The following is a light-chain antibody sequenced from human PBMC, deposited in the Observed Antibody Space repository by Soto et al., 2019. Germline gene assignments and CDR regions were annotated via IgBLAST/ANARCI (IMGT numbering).Light chain of an antibody. CDR3: QQTYKTPLT. Sequence: DIQMTQSPSSLSASVGDRVTITCRASQSISNYLNWYQQRPGKAPKLLIYLASSLSSGVPSKLSGSGSGTDFTLTISVLQPEDSATYYCQQTYKTPLTFGQGTKVDIK. CDR2: LAS. V-gene: IGKV1-39*01. J-gene: IGKJ1*01. CDR1: QSISNY.